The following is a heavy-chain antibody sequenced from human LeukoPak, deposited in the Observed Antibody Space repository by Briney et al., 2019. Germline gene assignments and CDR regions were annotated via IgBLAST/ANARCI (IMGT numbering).Heavy chain of an antibody. CDR2: TTSSGTT. CDR1: GFTFTTYS. Sequence: GVSLRLSCAASGFTFTTYSMNWVRQAPGKGLEWLSYTTSSGTTYYADSVKGRFTISRDNAKNSLYLQMNSLRVEDTAVYYCASVRGGYWGQGTLVTVSS. J-gene: IGHJ4*02. CDR3: ASVRGGY. D-gene: IGHD3-16*01. V-gene: IGHV3-48*01.